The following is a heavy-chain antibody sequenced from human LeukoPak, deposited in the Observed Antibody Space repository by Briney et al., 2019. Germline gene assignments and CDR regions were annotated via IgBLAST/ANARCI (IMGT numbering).Heavy chain of an antibody. CDR1: GGSISSYY. Sequence: SETLSLTCTVSGGSISSYYWSWIRQPPGKGLEWIGYIYYSGSTNYNPSLKSRVTISVDTSKNQFSLKLSSVTAADTAVYYCERDSQFAVPADRNCGLGVWGEGTL. V-gene: IGHV4-59*01. D-gene: IGHD2-2*01. CDR2: IYYSGST. J-gene: IGHJ3*01. CDR3: ERDSQFAVPADRNCGLGV.